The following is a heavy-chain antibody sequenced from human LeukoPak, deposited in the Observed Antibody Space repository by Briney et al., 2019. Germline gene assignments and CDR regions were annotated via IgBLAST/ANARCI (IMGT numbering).Heavy chain of an antibody. CDR3: ARVGGLSSLRTAFDP. J-gene: IGHJ5*02. Sequence: GGSLRLSCAASGFTFSSYWMSWVRQAPGRGLEWVANIKQDGSEKYYVDSVKGRFTISRDNAKNSLYLQMNSLRAEDTAVYYCARVGGLSSLRTAFDPWGQRTLVTVSS. CDR1: GFTFSSYW. CDR2: IKQDGSEK. D-gene: IGHD6-13*01. V-gene: IGHV3-7*01.